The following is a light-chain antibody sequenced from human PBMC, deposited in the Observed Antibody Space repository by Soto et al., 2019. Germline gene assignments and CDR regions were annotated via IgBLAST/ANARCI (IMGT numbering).Light chain of an antibody. CDR3: SSYSDSDTKV. CDR1: NSDVGGYNY. V-gene: IGLV2-14*01. Sequence: QSVLTQPASVSGSPGQSVTIFCTGTNSDVGGYNYVSWYHQHPGKAPKLIIYEVNNRPSGVSDRFSGSKSDTTAYLTISGLQAEDEADYYCSSYSDSDTKVFGTGTKVTVL. J-gene: IGLJ1*01. CDR2: EVN.